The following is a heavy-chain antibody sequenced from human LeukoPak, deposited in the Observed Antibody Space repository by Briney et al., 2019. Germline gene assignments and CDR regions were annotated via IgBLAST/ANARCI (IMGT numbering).Heavy chain of an antibody. D-gene: IGHD4-17*01. CDR2: IYTSGSI. V-gene: IGHV4-4*07. J-gene: IGHJ5*02. CDR3: ARXSGTTGEVKFDP. CDR1: GGSISSYY. Sequence: ETLSLXCTVSGGSISSYYWSWIRQPAGKGLEWIGRIYTSGSITYNPSLKRRVSISVDTSKNQFSLKLSSVTAADTAVYYCARXSGTTGEVKFDPWGQGTLVTVSS.